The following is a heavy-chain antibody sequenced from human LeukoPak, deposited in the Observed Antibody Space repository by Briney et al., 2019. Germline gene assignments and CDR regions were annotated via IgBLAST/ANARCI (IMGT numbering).Heavy chain of an antibody. CDR2: ISNSKSYI. V-gene: IGHV3-21*06. D-gene: IGHD2-15*01. CDR3: ARDQTRCSGLGCYADY. Sequence: SGESLRLSCAASGFTFSSYVMRWVRQTPGRGLEWVGYISNSKSYIHYAAPVKGRFTTSRDNAKNSSYLPMNSPGAEDTAVYCCARDQTRCSGLGCYADYWGQGTLVTVSS. CDR1: GFTFSSYV. J-gene: IGHJ4*02.